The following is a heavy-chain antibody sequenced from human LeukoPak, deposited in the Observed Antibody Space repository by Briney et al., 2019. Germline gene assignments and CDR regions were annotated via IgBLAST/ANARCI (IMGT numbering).Heavy chain of an antibody. J-gene: IGHJ4*02. V-gene: IGHV3-48*03. CDR2: ISSSDNTI. CDR1: GFTFSIYE. D-gene: IGHD2-21*01. CDR3: AREMVYCGGDCYDY. Sequence: GGSLRLSCAGSGFTFSIYEMNWVRQAPGKGLEWVSYISSSDNTIYYADSVRGRFTISRDNAKNSLYLQTNSLRAEDTAVYYCAREMVYCGGDCYDYWGQGTLVTVSS.